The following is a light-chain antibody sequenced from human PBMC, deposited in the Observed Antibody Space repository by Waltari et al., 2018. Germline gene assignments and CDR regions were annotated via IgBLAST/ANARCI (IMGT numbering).Light chain of an antibody. CDR2: ASS. V-gene: IGKV1-39*01. CDR3: QQSYNPPWT. Sequence: DIQITQSPSPLSASVGDTVTITCRASQSILKYVNWYQQKPGKAPKLLIYASSALHSGVPSRFSGSGSETYFTLTISSLQPEDFATYHCQQSYNPPWTFGQGTKVEIK. J-gene: IGKJ1*01. CDR1: QSILKY.